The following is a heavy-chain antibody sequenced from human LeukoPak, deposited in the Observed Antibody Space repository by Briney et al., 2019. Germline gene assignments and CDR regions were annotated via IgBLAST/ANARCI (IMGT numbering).Heavy chain of an antibody. Sequence: SETLSLTCTVSGGSISSYYWSWIRQPAGKGLEWIGRIYTSGSTNYNPSLKSRVTTSVDTSKNQFSLKLSSVTAADTAVYYCARGPPYSSGYYYYGMDVWGQGTTVTVSS. CDR1: GGSISSYY. J-gene: IGHJ6*02. V-gene: IGHV4-4*07. CDR2: IYTSGST. CDR3: ARGPPYSSGYYYYGMDV. D-gene: IGHD3-22*01.